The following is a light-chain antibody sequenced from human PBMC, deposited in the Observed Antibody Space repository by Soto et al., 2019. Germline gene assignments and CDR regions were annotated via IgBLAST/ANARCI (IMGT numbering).Light chain of an antibody. CDR2: GDN. V-gene: IGLV1-40*01. CDR1: NSNIGASND. Sequence: QSVLTQPPSVSGAPGQRVTISCTGGNSNIGASNDVHWYQQIPGTAPKLLIYGDNNRPSGVPDRFSGSKSGTSASLAITGLQAEDEADYYCQSYDTSVSGARVFGGGTKLTVL. CDR3: QSYDTSVSGARV. J-gene: IGLJ3*02.